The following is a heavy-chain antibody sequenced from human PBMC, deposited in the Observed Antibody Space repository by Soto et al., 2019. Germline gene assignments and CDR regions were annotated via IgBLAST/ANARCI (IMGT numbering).Heavy chain of an antibody. D-gene: IGHD2-8*01. J-gene: IGHJ4*02. CDR1: GFTFSSYA. V-gene: IGHV3-23*01. CDR2: ISGSGGST. CDR3: ASHDGYCTNGVCSYPFDY. Sequence: EVQLLESGGGLVQPGGSLRLSCAASGFTFSSYAMSWVRQAPGKGLEWVSAISGSGGSTYYADSVKGRFTISRDNSKNTLDLQMNSLRAEDTAVYYCASHDGYCTNGVCSYPFDYWGQGTLVTVSS.